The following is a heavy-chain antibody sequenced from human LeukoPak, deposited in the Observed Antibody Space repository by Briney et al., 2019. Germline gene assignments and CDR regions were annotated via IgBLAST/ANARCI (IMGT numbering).Heavy chain of an antibody. CDR2: IQSGST. D-gene: IGHD6-19*01. CDR3: ARDRGDTSGWPIIDY. Sequence: PGGSLRLSCAASGFTVNNNHMSWVRQAPGKGLEWVSLIQSGSTHYADSVKGRFTISRDNSKNTLYLQMNSLRAEDTAVYCCARDRGDTSGWPIIDYWGQGTLVTVSS. CDR1: GFTVNNNH. V-gene: IGHV3-66*01. J-gene: IGHJ4*02.